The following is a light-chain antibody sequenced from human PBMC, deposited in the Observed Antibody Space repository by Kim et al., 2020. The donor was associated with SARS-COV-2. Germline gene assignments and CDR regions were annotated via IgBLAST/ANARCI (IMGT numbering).Light chain of an antibody. CDR2: DVS. Sequence: QSALTQFPSASGSPGQSVTISCTGTSSDVGGYYYVSWYQQHPGKAPKLMIYDVSKRPSGVPDRFSGSKSGNTASLTVSGLQAEDEADYYCSSYAGSNNYGIFGGGTQLTVL. J-gene: IGLJ2*01. CDR1: SSDVGGYYY. V-gene: IGLV2-8*01. CDR3: SSYAGSNNYGI.